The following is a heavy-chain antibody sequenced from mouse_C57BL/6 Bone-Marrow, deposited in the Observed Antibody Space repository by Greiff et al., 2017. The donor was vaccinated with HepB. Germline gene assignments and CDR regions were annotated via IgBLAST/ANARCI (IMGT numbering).Heavy chain of an antibody. D-gene: IGHD1-1*01. CDR1: GYTFTSYW. V-gene: IGHV1-53*01. J-gene: IGHJ4*01. CDR2: INPSNGGT. Sequence: QVQLQQPGTELVKPGASVKLSCKASGYTFTSYWMHWVKQRPGQGLEWIGNINPSNGGTNYNEKFKSKATLTVDKSSSTAYMQLSSLTSEDSAVYYCARLPLYYGSPYYAMDYWGQGTSVTVSS. CDR3: ARLPLYYGSPYYAMDY.